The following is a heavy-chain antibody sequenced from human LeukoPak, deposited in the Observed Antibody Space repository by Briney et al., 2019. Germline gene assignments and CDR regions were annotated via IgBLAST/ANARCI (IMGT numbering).Heavy chain of an antibody. CDR1: GFTFSDSA. J-gene: IGHJ5*02. CDR2: MDKETNLYAT. CDR3: TRDSGTYNWFDP. V-gene: IGHV3-73*01. Sequence: GGSLRLSCVASGFTFSDSAIHWVRQSSGKGLEWIGHMDKETNLYATALAASVKGRFTVSRDDSKNTAYLHMNSLKTEDTALYYCTRDSGTYNWFDPWGQGTLVTVSS. D-gene: IGHD1-26*01.